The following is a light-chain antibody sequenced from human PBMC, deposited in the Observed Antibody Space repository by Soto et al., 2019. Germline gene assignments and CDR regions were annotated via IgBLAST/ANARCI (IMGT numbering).Light chain of an antibody. CDR2: AAS. CDR1: HGINNY. V-gene: IGKV1-9*01. CDR3: QQVKSYPLIT. Sequence: IKLTQSPSSLSASVGDRVTITCRASHGINNYLAWYQQKPGKAPKLLIYAASTLQSGVPSRFSGSGSGTDFTLTINCLQPEDFATYYCQQVKSYPLITFGQGTRLEIK. J-gene: IGKJ5*01.